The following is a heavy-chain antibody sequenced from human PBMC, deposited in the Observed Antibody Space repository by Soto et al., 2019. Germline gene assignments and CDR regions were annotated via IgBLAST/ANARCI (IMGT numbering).Heavy chain of an antibody. CDR1: GGTFSRYA. CDR2: IIPIFGTA. D-gene: IGHD3-10*01. CDR3: ARDITMVRGVRPTFDY. J-gene: IGHJ4*02. Sequence: QVQLVQSGAEVKKPGSSVKVSCKASGGTFSRYAISWVRQAPGQGLEWMGGIIPIFGTANYAQKFQGRVTITADESTCTAFMELSSLRSEDTAVYYCARDITMVRGVRPTFDYWGQGTLVTVSS. V-gene: IGHV1-69*12.